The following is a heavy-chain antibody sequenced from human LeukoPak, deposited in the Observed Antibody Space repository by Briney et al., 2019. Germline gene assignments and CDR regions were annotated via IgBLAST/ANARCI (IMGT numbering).Heavy chain of an antibody. Sequence: GGSLRLSCAASGFTASSNYMSWVRQAPGKGLEWVSVIYSGGSAYYADSVKGRFTISRDNSKNTLYLQMNSLRAEDTAVYYCARGYSSSWFFWGQGTLVTVSS. CDR2: IYSGGSA. CDR3: ARGYSSSWFF. D-gene: IGHD6-13*01. V-gene: IGHV3-66*01. J-gene: IGHJ4*02. CDR1: GFTASSNY.